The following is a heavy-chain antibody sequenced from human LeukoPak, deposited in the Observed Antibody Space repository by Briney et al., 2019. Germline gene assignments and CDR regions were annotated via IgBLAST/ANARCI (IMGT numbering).Heavy chain of an antibody. V-gene: IGHV4-59*08. CDR1: GGSISSYY. J-gene: IGHJ4*02. CDR3: TRHGLAYCGGDCSFDH. CDR2: IYYDGST. Sequence: PSETLSLTCTVSGGSISSYYWSWIRQPPGKGLEWIGSIYYDGSTNYNPSLKSRVTISVDTSKNQFSLKLASVTAADTVMYYCTRHGLAYCGGDCSFDHWGQGTLVTVSS. D-gene: IGHD2-21*02.